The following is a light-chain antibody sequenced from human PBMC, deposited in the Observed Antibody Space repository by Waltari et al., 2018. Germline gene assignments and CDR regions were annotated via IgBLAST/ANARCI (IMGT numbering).Light chain of an antibody. J-gene: IGKJ5*01. V-gene: IGKV1-39*01. CDR1: HNIDTS. CDR3: HQSYNAPIT. Sequence: DIQMTQSPSSLSASIGDRVSITCRASHNIDTSLNWYQQSQGKAPRLLIYAASSLHSGVPSRLSGSGSGTDFTLTITGLQPEDFATYFCHQSYNAPITFGQGTRLDIK. CDR2: AAS.